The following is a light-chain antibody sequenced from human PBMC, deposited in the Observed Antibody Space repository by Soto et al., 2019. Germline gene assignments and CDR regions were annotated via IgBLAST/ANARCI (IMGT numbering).Light chain of an antibody. CDR1: SSNIGTNA. J-gene: IGLJ1*01. CDR2: NNN. Sequence: QSVLTQPPSASGTPGQRVTISCSGGSSNIGTNAVNWYQQLPGTAPKLLIYNNNQRPSGVPDRFSGSKSGTSASLAISGLQSEDYSDYYCAAWDDSFNGYVFGTGTMVTVL. CDR3: AAWDDSFNGYV. V-gene: IGLV1-44*01.